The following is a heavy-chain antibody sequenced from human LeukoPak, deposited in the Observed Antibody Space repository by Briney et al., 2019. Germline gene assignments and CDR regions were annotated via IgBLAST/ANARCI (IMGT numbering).Heavy chain of an antibody. D-gene: IGHD3-22*01. Sequence: SETLSLTCSVSGGSISSSSNYWGWIRLPPGKGLEWIGSIYYSGSTHYNPSLKSRVTMSVDTCKNQFSLKLSSVTAADTAVYFCARQQYFHDSSGLDAFDIWGQGAMVTVSS. CDR1: GGSISSSSNY. CDR2: IYYSGST. CDR3: ARQQYFHDSSGLDAFDI. J-gene: IGHJ3*02. V-gene: IGHV4-39*01.